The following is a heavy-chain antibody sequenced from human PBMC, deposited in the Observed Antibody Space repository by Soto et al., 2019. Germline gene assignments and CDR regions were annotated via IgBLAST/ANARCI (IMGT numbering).Heavy chain of an antibody. CDR2: ISYDGSNK. J-gene: IGHJ6*02. CDR1: GFTFSSYG. D-gene: IGHD3-22*01. V-gene: IGHV3-30*18. Sequence: SLRLSCAASGFTFSSYGMHWVRQAPGKGLEWVAVISYDGSNKYYADSVKGRFTISRDNSKNTLYLQMNSLRAEDTAVYYCAKDMMVSSLAYYGMDVWGQGTTVTVSS. CDR3: AKDMMVSSLAYYGMDV.